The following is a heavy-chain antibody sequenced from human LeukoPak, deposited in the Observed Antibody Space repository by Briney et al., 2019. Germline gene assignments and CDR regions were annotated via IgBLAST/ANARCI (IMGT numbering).Heavy chain of an antibody. CDR1: GGTFISYA. Sequence: GSSVKVSCKASGGTFISYAISWVRQAPGQGLEWMGRIIPIFGTANYAQKFQGRVTITTDESTSTAYMELSSLRSDDTAVYYCARDKAGITGTTGAFDIWGQGTMVTVSS. CDR2: IIPIFGTA. V-gene: IGHV1-69*05. J-gene: IGHJ3*02. D-gene: IGHD1-20*01. CDR3: ARDKAGITGTTGAFDI.